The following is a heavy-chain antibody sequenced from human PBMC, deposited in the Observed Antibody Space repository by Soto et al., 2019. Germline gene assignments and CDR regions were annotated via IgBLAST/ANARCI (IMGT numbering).Heavy chain of an antibody. CDR2: ISHEGSVH. Sequence: QVQLAESGGGVVQPGGSLRLSCAASGFTFSDYGIDWIRQAPGQGLEWVAVISHEGSVHYYADSVKGRFTVSRDNSKNIVYLQMNSLSPDDTAMYYCGKEGSAKVSRWDDYLGQGTLGTVSS. J-gene: IGHJ4*02. D-gene: IGHD1-26*01. CDR1: GFTFSDYG. V-gene: IGHV3-30*18. CDR3: GKEGSAKVSRWDDY.